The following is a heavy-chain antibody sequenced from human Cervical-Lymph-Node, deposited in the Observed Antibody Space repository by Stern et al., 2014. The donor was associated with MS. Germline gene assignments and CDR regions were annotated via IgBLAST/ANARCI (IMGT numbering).Heavy chain of an antibody. Sequence: QVPLVQSGAEVKKPGASVKVSCKASGYTFTSYHMHWVRQAPGQGLERMGIIQTSGDITIYAQKFQGRVTMTRDTSTNTVYMDLSSLRSEDTAVYYCARELPNTYYFDYWGQGTLVTVSS. CDR1: GYTFTSYH. CDR3: ARELPNTYYFDY. V-gene: IGHV1-46*01. D-gene: IGHD1-26*01. J-gene: IGHJ4*02. CDR2: IQTSGDIT.